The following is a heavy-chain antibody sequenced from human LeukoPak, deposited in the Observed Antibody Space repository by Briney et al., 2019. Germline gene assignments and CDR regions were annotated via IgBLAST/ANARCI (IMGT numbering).Heavy chain of an antibody. V-gene: IGHV1-69*13. CDR3: ARERATAAAFDY. J-gene: IGHJ4*02. D-gene: IGHD5-12*01. CDR1: GGTFSSYA. Sequence: GASVKVSCKASGGTFSSYAISWVRQAPGQGLEWMGGIIPIFGTANYAQKFQGRVTITADESTSTAYMELSSLRSEDTAVYYCARERATAAAFDYWGQGTLVTVSS. CDR2: IIPIFGTA.